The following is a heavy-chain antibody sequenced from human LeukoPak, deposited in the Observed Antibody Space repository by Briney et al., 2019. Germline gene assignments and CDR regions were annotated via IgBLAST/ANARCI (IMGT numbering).Heavy chain of an antibody. Sequence: GESLKISCKGSGYSFSSYWINWVRQMPGKGLEWMGRIDPSDSYTNYNPSFQGHVTISADKSISTAYLQWSSLMASDTAMYYCGRHTISDYWGQGTQVTVSS. V-gene: IGHV5-10-1*01. CDR3: GRHTISDY. J-gene: IGHJ4*02. CDR1: GYSFSSYW. D-gene: IGHD3-10*01. CDR2: IDPSDSYT.